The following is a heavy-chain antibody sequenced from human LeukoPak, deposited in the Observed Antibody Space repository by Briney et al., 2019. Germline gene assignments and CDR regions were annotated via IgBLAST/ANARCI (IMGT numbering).Heavy chain of an antibody. CDR3: AREGVGASFDY. Sequence: GGSLRLSCAASGFTVSSNYMSWVRQAPGKGLEWVSVIYSGGSTYYADSVKGRFTISRDNSKNTLYLQMNSLRAEDTAVYYSAREGVGASFDYWGLGTLVTVSS. CDR2: IYSGGST. V-gene: IGHV3-53*01. D-gene: IGHD1-26*01. CDR1: GFTVSSNY. J-gene: IGHJ4*02.